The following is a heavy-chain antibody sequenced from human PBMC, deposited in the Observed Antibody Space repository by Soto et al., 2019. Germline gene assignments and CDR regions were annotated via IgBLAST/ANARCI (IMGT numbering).Heavy chain of an antibody. CDR3: SRDPGGSSWKRGNYYYYGMDV. V-gene: IGHV6-1*01. Sequence: PSQTLSLTCAISGDSVSSNSAAWNWIRQSPSRGLEWLGRTYYRSKWYNDYAVSVKSRITINPDTYKNKFSLQLNSVTPEDTAVYYCSRDPGGSSWKRGNYYYYGMDVWGQGTTVTVSS. D-gene: IGHD6-13*01. CDR2: TYYRSKWYN. CDR1: GDSVSSNSAA. J-gene: IGHJ6*02.